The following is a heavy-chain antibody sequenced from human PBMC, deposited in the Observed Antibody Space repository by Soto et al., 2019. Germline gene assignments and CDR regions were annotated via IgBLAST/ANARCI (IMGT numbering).Heavy chain of an antibody. CDR2: INQSGST. J-gene: IGHJ4*02. CDR3: ARTYSSSWSPFEY. CDR1: GGSFSGYY. D-gene: IGHD6-13*01. V-gene: IGHV4-34*01. Sequence: SETLSLTCAVYGGSFSGYYWSWIRQPPGKGLEWIGEINQSGSTNYNPSLKSRVTISVDTSKNQFSLKLSSVTAADTAVYYCARTYSSSWSPFEYWGQGTQVTVSS.